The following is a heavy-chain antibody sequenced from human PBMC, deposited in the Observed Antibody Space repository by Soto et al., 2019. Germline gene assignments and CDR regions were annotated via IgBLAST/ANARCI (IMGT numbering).Heavy chain of an antibody. J-gene: IGHJ6*03. CDR3: SIVVFCSGGSCYWDYYYMXV. CDR1: GGSFSGYY. CDR2: INHSGST. Sequence: SETLSLTCAVYGGSFSGYYWSWIRQPPGKGQEWIGEINHSGSTNYNPSLKSRVTISVDTSKNQFSLKLSSVTAADTAVYYCSIVVFCSGGSCYWDYYYMXVWGKGTTVTVSS. D-gene: IGHD2-15*01. V-gene: IGHV4-34*01.